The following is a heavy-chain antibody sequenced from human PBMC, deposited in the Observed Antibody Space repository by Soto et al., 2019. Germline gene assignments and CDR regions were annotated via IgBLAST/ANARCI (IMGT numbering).Heavy chain of an antibody. Sequence: QVQLVQSGAEVKKPGASVKVSCKASGYTFTGYYMHWVRQAPGQGLEWMGWINPNSGGTNYAQKFQGRVTMTRDTSLSTAYMELSRLRSDDTAVYYCARVAHTAMARGGMDVWGQGTTVTVSS. V-gene: IGHV1-2*02. D-gene: IGHD5-18*01. CDR2: INPNSGGT. CDR1: GYTFTGYY. J-gene: IGHJ6*02. CDR3: ARVAHTAMARGGMDV.